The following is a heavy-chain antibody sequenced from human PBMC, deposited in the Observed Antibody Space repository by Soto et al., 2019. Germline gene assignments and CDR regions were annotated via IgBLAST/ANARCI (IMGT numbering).Heavy chain of an antibody. J-gene: IGHJ4*02. CDR3: ARERLPSGYRLLGY. CDR1: GFTFSSYT. V-gene: IGHV3-30-3*01. Sequence: XGCLRLSCAASGFTFSSYTMHWVRQAPGKGLEWVAVISYDGSNKYYADSVKGRFTISRDNSKNTLYLQMNSLRAEDTAVYYCARERLPSGYRLLGYWGQGTLVTISS. CDR2: ISYDGSNK. D-gene: IGHD5-12*01.